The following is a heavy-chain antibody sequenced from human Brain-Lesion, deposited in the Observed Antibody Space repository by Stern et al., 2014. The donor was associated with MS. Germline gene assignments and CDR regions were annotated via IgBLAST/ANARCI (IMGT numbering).Heavy chain of an antibody. CDR1: GFTFRDYW. Sequence: EVQLVESGGDLVQPGGSLRLSCVASGFTFRDYWLTWVRQAPWKGLQWVANINQDGSDKNYVDSVKGRFTISRDNAKNSLYLQMNSLRVDDTAVYYCARIDRGNYDFWSGYYDYWFDPWGQGTLVTVSS. CDR2: INQDGSDK. D-gene: IGHD3-3*01. J-gene: IGHJ5*02. V-gene: IGHV3-7*01. CDR3: ARIDRGNYDFWSGYYDYWFDP.